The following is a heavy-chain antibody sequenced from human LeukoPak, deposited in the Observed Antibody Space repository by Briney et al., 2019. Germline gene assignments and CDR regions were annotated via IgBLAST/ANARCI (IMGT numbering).Heavy chain of an antibody. D-gene: IGHD3-9*01. CDR2: IIPIFGTA. V-gene: IGHV1-69*13. CDR3: ASTPLPYYDILTGYY. Sequence: ASVKVSCKASGGTFSSYAISWVRQAPGQGLEWMGGIIPIFGTANYAQKFQGRVTITADESTSTAYMELRSLRSDDTAVYYCASTPLPYYDILTGYYWGQGTLVTVSS. CDR1: GGTFSSYA. J-gene: IGHJ4*02.